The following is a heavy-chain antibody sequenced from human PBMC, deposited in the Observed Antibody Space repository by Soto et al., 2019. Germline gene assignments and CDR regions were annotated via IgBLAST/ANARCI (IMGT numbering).Heavy chain of an antibody. D-gene: IGHD3-22*01. CDR2: IYYSGST. V-gene: IGHV4-31*03. J-gene: IGHJ4*02. CDR1: GGSISSGGYY. Sequence: ASETLSLTCTVSGGSISSGGYYWSWIRQHPGKGLEWIGYIYYSGSTYYNPSLKSRVTISVDTSKNQFSLKLSSVTAADTAVYYCARGQLKIGVVKDYYFDYWGQGTLVTVSS. CDR3: ARGQLKIGVVKDYYFDY.